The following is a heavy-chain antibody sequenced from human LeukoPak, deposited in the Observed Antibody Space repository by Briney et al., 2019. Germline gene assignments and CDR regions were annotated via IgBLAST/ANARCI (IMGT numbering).Heavy chain of an antibody. D-gene: IGHD2-15*01. CDR1: GFAFSGYA. CDR3: ATRGRYCSGGSCYPFDL. V-gene: IGHV3-23*03. Sequence: GASLRLSCAASGFAFSGYAMIWVRQAPGKGLEWVSIIHNDDATTYYADSVKGRFTVSRDNSKNTLYLEMNSLRAEDTAVYYCATRGRYCSGGSCYPFDLWGRGTLVTVSS. J-gene: IGHJ2*01. CDR2: IHNDDATT.